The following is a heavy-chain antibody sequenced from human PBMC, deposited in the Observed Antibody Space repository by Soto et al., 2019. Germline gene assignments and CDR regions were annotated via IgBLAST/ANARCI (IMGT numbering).Heavy chain of an antibody. D-gene: IGHD3-10*01. Sequence: GGSLRLSCAASGFPISSYSMNWVRPNTGKGLEWVSSISSSSSYIYYADSVKGRFTISRDNAKNSLYLQMNSLRAEDTAVYYCAKAPNSYGSGSPGYWGQGTLVTVSS. V-gene: IGHV3-21*01. CDR1: GFPISSYS. CDR2: ISSSSSYI. J-gene: IGHJ4*02. CDR3: AKAPNSYGSGSPGY.